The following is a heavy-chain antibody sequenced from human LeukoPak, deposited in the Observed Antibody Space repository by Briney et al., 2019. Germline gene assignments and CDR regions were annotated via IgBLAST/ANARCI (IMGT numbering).Heavy chain of an antibody. CDR3: ATDRDLRWFYF. CDR1: DDSAYSSGFY. CDR2: FNHGGNT. J-gene: IGHJ4*02. D-gene: IGHD2-21*01. Sequence: SETLSLTCTVSDDSAYSSGFYWGWIRQPPGKGLERIGSFNHGGNTYYNPSLKSRVTISGDTYKKQFSLKLSSVTAADTAVYYCATDRDLRWFYFWGQGTLVTVSS. V-gene: IGHV4-39*07.